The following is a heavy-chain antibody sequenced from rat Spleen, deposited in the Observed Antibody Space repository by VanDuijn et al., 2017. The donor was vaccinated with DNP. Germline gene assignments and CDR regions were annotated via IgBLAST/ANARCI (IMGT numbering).Heavy chain of an antibody. D-gene: IGHD1-2*01. V-gene: IGHV2-63*01. CDR1: GFSLTRNS. Sequence: QVQLKESGPGLVQPSQTLSLTCAVSGFSLTRNSVHWVRQPSGKGPEWMGRMWYDGDTAYNSALKSRLSISRDTSKNQVFLKMNSLQTDDTGTYYCTRDRPIATVSPYAMDGWGQGTSVTVSS. J-gene: IGHJ4*01. CDR2: MWYDGDT. CDR3: TRDRPIATVSPYAMDG.